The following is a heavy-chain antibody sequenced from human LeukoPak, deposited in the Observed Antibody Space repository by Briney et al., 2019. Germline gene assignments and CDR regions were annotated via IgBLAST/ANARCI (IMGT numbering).Heavy chain of an antibody. CDR3: AKWGLGVGAT. Sequence: PGGSLRLSCVASGLTFASYDMTWVRQAPGKGLEWVSGISGSGSNARYADSVRGRFTISRDNPKNTLYLQMNSLRAEDTAVYYCAKWGLGVGATWGQGTLVTVSS. V-gene: IGHV3-23*01. CDR2: ISGSGSNA. J-gene: IGHJ4*02. CDR1: GLTFASYD. D-gene: IGHD1-26*01.